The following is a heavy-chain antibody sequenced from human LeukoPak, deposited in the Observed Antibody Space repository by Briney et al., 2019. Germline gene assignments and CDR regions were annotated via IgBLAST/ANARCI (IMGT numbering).Heavy chain of an antibody. D-gene: IGHD4-17*01. CDR3: ARLVYGDYPFDY. CDR2: ISYSGST. J-gene: IGHJ4*02. Sequence: SETLSLTCTVSDGSISTYYWSWIRQPPGKGLEWIGYISYSGSTDYNPSLKSRVTISVDTSKNQFSLKLSSVTPSDTAVYYCARLVYGDYPFDYWGQGTLVTVSS. V-gene: IGHV4-59*01. CDR1: DGSISTYY.